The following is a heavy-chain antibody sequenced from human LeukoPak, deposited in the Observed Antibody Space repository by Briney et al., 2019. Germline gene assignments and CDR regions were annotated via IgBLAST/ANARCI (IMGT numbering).Heavy chain of an antibody. CDR2: ISYDGSNK. Sequence: GGSLRLSCAASGFTFSSYAMRWVRQAPGKGLEWVAVISYDGSNKYYADSVKGRFTISRDNSKNTLYLQMNSLRAEDTAVYYCARSQGPYDSSGYYYVPYWGQGTLVTVSS. V-gene: IGHV3-30-3*01. D-gene: IGHD3-22*01. J-gene: IGHJ4*02. CDR1: GFTFSSYA. CDR3: ARSQGPYDSSGYYYVPY.